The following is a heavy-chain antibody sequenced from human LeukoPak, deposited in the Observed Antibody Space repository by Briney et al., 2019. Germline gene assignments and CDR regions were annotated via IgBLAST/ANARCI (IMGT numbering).Heavy chain of an antibody. CDR1: GFTLSSYE. D-gene: IGHD5-12*01. Sequence: GGSLRLSCAASGFTLSSYEMNWARQAPGKGLEWVSYISRSGSTIYYAGSVKGRFTISRDNAKNSLYLQMNSLRAEDTAVYYCAREGPRAIEYWGQGTLVTVSS. J-gene: IGHJ4*02. V-gene: IGHV3-48*03. CDR2: ISRSGSTI. CDR3: AREGPRAIEY.